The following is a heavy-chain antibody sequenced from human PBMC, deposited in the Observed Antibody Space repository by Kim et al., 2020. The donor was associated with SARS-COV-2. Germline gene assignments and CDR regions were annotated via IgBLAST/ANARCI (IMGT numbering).Heavy chain of an antibody. CDR1: GFTFSDYY. CDR2: ISSSGSTI. D-gene: IGHD6-19*01. J-gene: IGHJ3*02. CDR3: ARPNSSGWYDTYAFDI. Sequence: GGSLRLSCAASGFTFSDYYMSWIRQAPGKGLEWVSYISSSGSTIYYADSVKGRFTISRDNAKNSLYLQMNSLRAEDTAVYYCARPNSSGWYDTYAFDIWGQGTMVTVSS. V-gene: IGHV3-11*01.